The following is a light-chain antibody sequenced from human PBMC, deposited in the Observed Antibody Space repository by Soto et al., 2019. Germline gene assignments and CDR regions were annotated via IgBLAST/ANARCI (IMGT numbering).Light chain of an antibody. Sequence: EIVLTQSPGTLSLSPGERATLSCRASQSVRNNYLAWYQQQPGQAPRLLIYGTSTRDTGIPDRFSGSGSGTDFTLTISRLEPEEFAVYYWQQYGSSYTFGPGTKVEIK. CDR2: GTS. CDR3: QQYGSSYT. V-gene: IGKV3-20*01. CDR1: QSVRNNY. J-gene: IGKJ3*01.